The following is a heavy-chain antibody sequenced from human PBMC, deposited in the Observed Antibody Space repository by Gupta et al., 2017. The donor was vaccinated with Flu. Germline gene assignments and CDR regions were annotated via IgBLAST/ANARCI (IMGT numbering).Heavy chain of an antibody. Sequence: QLQLQESGPGLVKPSETLSLTCTVSGGPSSSSSSHWRWMRQPPGKGLEWIGSIYYSGSTYYNPSLKSRVTISVDTSKNQFSLKLSSVTAADTAVYYCARPAYCGGDCYSWGDVFDIWGQGTMVTVSS. CDR2: IYYSGST. CDR3: ARPAYCGGDCYSWGDVFDI. V-gene: IGHV4-39*01. D-gene: IGHD2-21*02. CDR1: GGPSSSSSSH. J-gene: IGHJ3*02.